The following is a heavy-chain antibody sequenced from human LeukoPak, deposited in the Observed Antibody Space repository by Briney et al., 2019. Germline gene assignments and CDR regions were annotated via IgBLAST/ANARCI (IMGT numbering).Heavy chain of an antibody. J-gene: IGHJ6*03. CDR3: ARVRCSSTSCYNYMDV. CDR1: GGSISSGGYY. V-gene: IGHV4-30-2*01. CDR2: IYHSGST. Sequence: SETLSLTCTVSGGSISSGGYYWSWIRQPPGKGLEWIGYIYHSGSTYYNPSLKSRVTISVDRSKNQFSLKLSSVTAADTAVYYCARVRCSSTSCYNYMDVWGKGTTVTVSS. D-gene: IGHD2-2*02.